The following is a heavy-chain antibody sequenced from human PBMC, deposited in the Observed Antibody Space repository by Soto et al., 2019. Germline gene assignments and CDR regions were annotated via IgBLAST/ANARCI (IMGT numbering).Heavy chain of an antibody. Sequence: SETLSLTCTVSCGSISSGGYYWSWIRQHPGKGLEWIGYIYYSGSTYYNPSLKSRVTIPVDTSKNQFSLKLSSVTAADTAVYYCARGHLGVTRYYYDSSGTLDYWGQGTLVTVSS. V-gene: IGHV4-31*03. CDR2: IYYSGST. CDR1: CGSISSGGYY. J-gene: IGHJ4*02. D-gene: IGHD3-22*01. CDR3: ARGHLGVTRYYYDSSGTLDY.